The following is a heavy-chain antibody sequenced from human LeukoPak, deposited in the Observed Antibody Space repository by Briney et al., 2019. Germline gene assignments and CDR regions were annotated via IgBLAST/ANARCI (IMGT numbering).Heavy chain of an antibody. V-gene: IGHV4-4*07. D-gene: IGHD3-10*01. CDR1: GGSISSYY. CDR3: AREPLWFGELYYFDY. J-gene: IGHJ4*02. CDR2: IYTSGST. Sequence: SETLSLTCTVSGGSISSYYWSWIRQPAGKGLEWIGRIYTSGSTNYNPSLKSRVTMSVDTSKNQFSLKLSSVTAADTAVYYCAREPLWFGELYYFDYWGQGTLVTVSS.